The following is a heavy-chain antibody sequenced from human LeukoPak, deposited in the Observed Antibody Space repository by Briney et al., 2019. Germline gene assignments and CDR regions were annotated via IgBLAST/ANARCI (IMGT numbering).Heavy chain of an antibody. D-gene: IGHD2-2*01. CDR1: GFTFSSYS. CDR3: ARGYALGYCSSTSCYDY. J-gene: IGHJ4*02. Sequence: PGGSLRLSCAASGFTFSSYSMNWVRQAPGKGLEWVSSISSSSSYIYYADSVKGRFTISRDNAKNSLYLQMNSLRAEDTAVYYCARGYALGYCSSTSCYDYWGQGTLVTVSS. V-gene: IGHV3-21*01. CDR2: ISSSSSYI.